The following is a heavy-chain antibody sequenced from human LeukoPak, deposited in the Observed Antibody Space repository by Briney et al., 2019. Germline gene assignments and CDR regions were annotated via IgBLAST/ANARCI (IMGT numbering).Heavy chain of an antibody. J-gene: IGHJ4*02. Sequence: GESLKISCKGSGYSFTSYWIGWVRQMPGKGLEWMGIIYPGDSDTRYSPSFQGQVTISADKSISTAYLQWSSLKASDTAMYYCARHPRYYRDVPAHFDYWGQGTLVTVSS. D-gene: IGHD1-14*01. CDR3: ARHPRYYRDVPAHFDY. CDR1: GYSFTSYW. V-gene: IGHV5-51*01. CDR2: IYPGDSDT.